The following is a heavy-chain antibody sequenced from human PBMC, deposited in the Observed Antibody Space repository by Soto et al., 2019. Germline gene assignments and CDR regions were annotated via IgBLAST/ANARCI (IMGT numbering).Heavy chain of an antibody. J-gene: IGHJ3*02. V-gene: IGHV3-30-3*01. Sequence: QVQLVESGGGVVQPGRSLRLSCAASGFTFSSYAMHWVRQAPGKGLEWVAVISYDGSNKYYADSVKGRFTISRDNSKNTLYLRMNSLRAEDTAVYYCARGWLPHAFDIWGQGTMVTVSS. CDR3: ARGWLPHAFDI. CDR2: ISYDGSNK. CDR1: GFTFSSYA. D-gene: IGHD5-12*01.